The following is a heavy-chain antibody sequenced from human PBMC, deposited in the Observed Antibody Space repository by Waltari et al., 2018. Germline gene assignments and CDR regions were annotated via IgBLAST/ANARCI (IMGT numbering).Heavy chain of an antibody. J-gene: IGHJ4*02. Sequence: QVQLQQWGAGLLKPSETLSLTCAVYGGSFSGYYWSWIRQPPGKGLEWIGEINHSGSTNYNPSLKSRVTISVDTSKNQFSLKLSSVTAADTAVYCCARYYYGSGSPFDYWGQGTLVTVSS. CDR2: INHSGST. CDR3: ARYYYGSGSPFDY. D-gene: IGHD3-10*01. V-gene: IGHV4-34*01. CDR1: GGSFSGYY.